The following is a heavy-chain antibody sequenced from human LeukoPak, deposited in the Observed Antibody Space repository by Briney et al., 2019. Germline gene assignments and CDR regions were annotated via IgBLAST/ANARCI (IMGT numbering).Heavy chain of an antibody. J-gene: IGHJ4*02. Sequence: GSSVKVSCKASGGTFSSYAISWVRQAPGQGLEWMGRIIPILGIANYAQKLQGRVTMTTDTSTSTAYMELRSLRSDDTAVYYCATQIDYYDSSGYYYYFDYWGQGTLVTVSS. V-gene: IGHV1-69*04. CDR1: GGTFSSYA. CDR3: ATQIDYYDSSGYYYYFDY. D-gene: IGHD3-22*01. CDR2: IIPILGIA.